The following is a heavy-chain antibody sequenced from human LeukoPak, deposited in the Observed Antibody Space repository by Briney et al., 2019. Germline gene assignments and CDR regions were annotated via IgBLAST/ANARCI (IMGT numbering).Heavy chain of an antibody. V-gene: IGHV3-48*01. CDR3: ARQRAGFTVTTSDY. J-gene: IGHJ4*02. D-gene: IGHD4-17*01. Sequence: QAGGSLRLSCAASGFIFTSYSMNWVRQAPGKGLEWVSYISSSSTIYYADSVKGRFTISRDNAKNSLYLQMNSLRAEDTAVYYCARQRAGFTVTTSDYWGQGTLVTVSS. CDR1: GFIFTSYS. CDR2: ISSSSTI.